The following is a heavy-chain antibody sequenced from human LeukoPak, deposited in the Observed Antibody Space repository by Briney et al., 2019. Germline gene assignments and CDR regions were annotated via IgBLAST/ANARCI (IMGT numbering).Heavy chain of an antibody. CDR2: IYHTGST. CDR3: ARGLNGVWFDP. Sequence: SETLSLTCTVSGGSISNYYWSWIRQPPGKGLEWMGFIYHTGSTNYNPSLKSRVTISLDTSKSQLSLNLSSVTAADTAVYYSARGLNGVWFDPWGQGALVTVSS. D-gene: IGHD2-8*01. CDR1: GGSISNYY. J-gene: IGHJ5*02. V-gene: IGHV4-59*01.